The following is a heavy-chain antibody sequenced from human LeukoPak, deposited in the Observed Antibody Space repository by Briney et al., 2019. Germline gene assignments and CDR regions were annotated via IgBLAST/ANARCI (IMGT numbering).Heavy chain of an antibody. Sequence: SETLSLTCTVSGGSISSYHWSWVRQPPGKELEWIGYIYYSGSTNYNPSLKSRVTISVDTSKNQFSLKLSSVTAADTAVYYCARGSALRGIWYFDLWGRGTLVTVSS. CDR2: IYYSGST. CDR1: GGSISSYH. V-gene: IGHV4-59*01. D-gene: IGHD3-16*01. CDR3: ARGSALRGIWYFDL. J-gene: IGHJ2*01.